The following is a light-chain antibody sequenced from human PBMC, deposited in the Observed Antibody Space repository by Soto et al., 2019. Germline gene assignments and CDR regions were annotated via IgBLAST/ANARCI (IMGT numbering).Light chain of an antibody. CDR2: KAS. V-gene: IGKV1-5*03. CDR3: QQYNSSPWT. Sequence: DIQMTQSPSTLSASVGDRVTITCRASQSISSWLAWYQQKPGKAPKLLIYKASSLESGVPSRFSGSGSGTEFTITISSLQSDDFATYYCQQYNSSPWTFGQGTKVEIK. CDR1: QSISSW. J-gene: IGKJ1*01.